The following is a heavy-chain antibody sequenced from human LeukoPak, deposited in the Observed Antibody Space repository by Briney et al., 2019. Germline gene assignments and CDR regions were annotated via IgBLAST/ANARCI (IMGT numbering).Heavy chain of an antibody. D-gene: IGHD6-6*01. CDR1: GFTFSSYW. CDR3: AREYSSWFDY. CDR2: INSDGRTT. V-gene: IGHV3-74*01. J-gene: IGHJ4*02. Sequence: QPGGSLTLSCAASGFTFSSYWMHCVRQAPGKGLVWVSRINSDGRTTTYADSVRGRFTISRDNAKNTLYLQMNSLRAEDTAVYYCAREYSSWFDYWGQGTLVSVSS.